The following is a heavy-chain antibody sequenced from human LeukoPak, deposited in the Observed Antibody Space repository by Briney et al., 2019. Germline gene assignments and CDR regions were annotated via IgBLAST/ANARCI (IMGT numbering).Heavy chain of an antibody. CDR1: GGTFSSYA. Sequence: SVKVSCKASGGTFSSYAISWVRQAPGQGLEWMGGIIPIFGTANYAQKFQGRVTITADESTSTAYMELSSLRSEDTAVYYCARDRWDCSGGSCPNDFDYWGEGTLVTVSS. CDR2: IIPIFGTA. V-gene: IGHV1-69*13. CDR3: ARDRWDCSGGSCPNDFDY. J-gene: IGHJ4*02. D-gene: IGHD2-15*01.